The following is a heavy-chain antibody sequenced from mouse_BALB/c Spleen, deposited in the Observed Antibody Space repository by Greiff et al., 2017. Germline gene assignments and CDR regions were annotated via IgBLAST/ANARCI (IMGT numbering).Heavy chain of an antibody. CDR1: GYTFTSYY. Sequence: QVQLQQSGAELVKPGASVKLSCKASGYTFTSYYMYWVKQRPGQGLEWIGEINPSNGGTNFNEKFKSKATLTVDKSSSTAYMQLSSLTSEDSAVYYCTRRELYYGYLFDYWGQGTTLTVSS. J-gene: IGHJ2*01. CDR3: TRRELYYGYLFDY. V-gene: IGHV1S81*02. D-gene: IGHD1-2*01. CDR2: INPSNGGT.